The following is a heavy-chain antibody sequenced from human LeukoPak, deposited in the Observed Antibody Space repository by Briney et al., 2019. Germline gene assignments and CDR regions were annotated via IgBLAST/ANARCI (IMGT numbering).Heavy chain of an antibody. CDR3: ARSAAAGRIVATFDY. Sequence: SETLSLTCAVYGGSFSGYYWSWIRQPPGKGLEWIGEINHSGSTNYNPSLKSRVTISVDTSKNQFSLKLSSVTAEDTAVYYCARSAAAGRIVATFDYWGQGTLVTVSS. J-gene: IGHJ4*02. D-gene: IGHD5-12*01. V-gene: IGHV4-34*01. CDR2: INHSGST. CDR1: GGSFSGYY.